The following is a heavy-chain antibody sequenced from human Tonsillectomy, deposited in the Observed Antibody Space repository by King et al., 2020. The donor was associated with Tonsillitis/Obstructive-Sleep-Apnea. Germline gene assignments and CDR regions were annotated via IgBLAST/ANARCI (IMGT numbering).Heavy chain of an antibody. V-gene: IGHV7-4-1*02. Sequence: QVQLVESGSELKKPGASVKVSCKASGYIFNSFAMNWVRQAPGQGLEWMGWISTNTGNPTYVQGFTGRFFFSLDTYVNTAYLQINSLNAENTAVYYCAREKVILVVVNDAFDIWGEGTRVTVSS. CDR3: AREKVILVVVNDAFDI. D-gene: IGHD2-21*01. CDR1: GYIFNSFA. CDR2: ISTNTGNP. J-gene: IGHJ3*02.